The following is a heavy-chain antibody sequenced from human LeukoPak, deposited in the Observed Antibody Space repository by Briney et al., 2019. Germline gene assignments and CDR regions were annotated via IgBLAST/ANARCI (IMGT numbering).Heavy chain of an antibody. CDR2: ISSSVGST. Sequence: GGSLRLSCAASGFTFSSYAMSWVRQAPGKGLEWVSIISSSVGSTYYADSVKGRFTISRDNSKNTLYLQMNSLRAEDTAVYYCARVCYYDSSGYAPWGQGTLVTVSS. CDR3: ARVCYYDSSGYAP. V-gene: IGHV3-23*01. D-gene: IGHD3-22*01. CDR1: GFTFSSYA. J-gene: IGHJ5*02.